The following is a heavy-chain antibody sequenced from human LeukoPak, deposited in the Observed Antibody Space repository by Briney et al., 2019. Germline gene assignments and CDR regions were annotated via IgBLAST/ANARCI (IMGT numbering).Heavy chain of an antibody. D-gene: IGHD2-2*01. J-gene: IGHJ4*02. V-gene: IGHV1-18*01. CDR3: ARDYCSSTSCSYYFDY. CDR2: ISAYNGNT. Sequence: ASVKVSCKASGYTFTSYGISWVRQAPGQGLEWMGWISAYNGNTNYAQKLQGRVTMTTDTSTSTAHMELRSLRSDDTAVYYCARDYCSSTSCSYYFDYWGQGTLVTVSS. CDR1: GYTFTSYG.